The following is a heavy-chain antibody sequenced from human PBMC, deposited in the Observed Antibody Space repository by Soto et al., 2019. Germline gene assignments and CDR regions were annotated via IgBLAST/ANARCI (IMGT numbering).Heavy chain of an antibody. Sequence: RLSCAASGFTFSSDAMSWVRQAPWKGLEWVSAISGSGGSTYYADSVKGRFTISRDNSKNTLYLQMNSLRAEDTAVYYCAKAPSYYYDSSGYLAYWGQGTLVTVSS. CDR2: ISGSGGST. CDR3: AKAPSYYYDSSGYLAY. V-gene: IGHV3-23*01. D-gene: IGHD3-22*01. J-gene: IGHJ4*02. CDR1: GFTFSSDA.